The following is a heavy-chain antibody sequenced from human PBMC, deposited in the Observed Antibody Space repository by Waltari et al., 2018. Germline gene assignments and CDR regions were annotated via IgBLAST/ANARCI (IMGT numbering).Heavy chain of an antibody. CDR1: GGSFSGYY. V-gene: IGHV4-34*01. D-gene: IGHD6-19*01. Sequence: QVQLQQWGAGLLKPSETLSLTCAVYGGSFSGYYWSWIRQPPGKGLEWIGEINHSGSTNYNPSLKSRVTISVDTSKNQFSLKLSSVTAADTAVYYCARGWGEQWLNYWGQGTLVTVSS. CDR3: ARGWGEQWLNY. CDR2: INHSGST. J-gene: IGHJ4*02.